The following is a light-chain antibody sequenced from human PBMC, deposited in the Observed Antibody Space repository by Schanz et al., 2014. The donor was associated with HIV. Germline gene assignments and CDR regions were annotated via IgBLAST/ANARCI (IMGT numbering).Light chain of an antibody. CDR2: NSY. CDR3: QSYDSSLSVVV. CDR1: SSSLRTNA. Sequence: QSVLTQPPSASGTPGQKVTISCSGSSSSLRTNAVDWHRQPPGTAPKLLLYNSYHRPSGVPDRFSGSTSGTSASLAINGLQAEDEADYYCQSYDSSLSVVVFGGGTKVTVL. J-gene: IGLJ2*01. V-gene: IGLV1-44*01.